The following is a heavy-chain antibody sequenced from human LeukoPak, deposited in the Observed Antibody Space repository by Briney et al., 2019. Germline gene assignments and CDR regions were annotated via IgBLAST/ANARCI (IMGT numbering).Heavy chain of an antibody. V-gene: IGHV4-38-2*01. CDR3: ARDMDV. CDR2: IYHSGST. CDR1: GYSISSGYY. J-gene: IGHJ6*03. Sequence: PSETLSLTCAVSGYSISSGYYWGWIRQPPGKGLEWIGSIYHSGSTYYNPSLKSRVTISVDTSKNQFSLKLSSVTAADTAVYYCARDMDVWGKGTTVTVSS.